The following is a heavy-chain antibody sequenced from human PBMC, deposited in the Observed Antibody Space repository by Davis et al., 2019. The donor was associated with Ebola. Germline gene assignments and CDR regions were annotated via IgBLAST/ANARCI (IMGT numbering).Heavy chain of an antibody. D-gene: IGHD2-2*01. CDR1: GFTFSSYA. Sequence: GGSLRLSCAASGFTFSSYAMHWVRQAPGKGLEYVSAISSNGGSTYYADSVKGRFTISRDNAKNTLYLQMNSLRAEDTAVYYCARGECSSTSCYYYYGMDVWGKGTTVTVSS. CDR3: ARGECSSTSCYYYYGMDV. CDR2: ISSNGGST. J-gene: IGHJ6*04. V-gene: IGHV3-64*04.